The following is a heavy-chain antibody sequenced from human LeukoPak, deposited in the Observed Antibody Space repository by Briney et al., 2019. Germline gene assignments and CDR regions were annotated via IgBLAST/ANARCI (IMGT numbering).Heavy chain of an antibody. J-gene: IGHJ4*02. V-gene: IGHV1-46*01. CDR3: ARDLTGNSCL. Sequence: ASVKVSSKASGYTFTSYYMHWVRQAPGQGLEWMGIINPSGAITNYAQNFQGRVTMTRDTSTSTVYMELSSLRSEDTAVYYCARDLTGNSCLWGQGTLVTVSS. CDR2: INPSGAIT. D-gene: IGHD1-14*01. CDR1: GYTFTSYY.